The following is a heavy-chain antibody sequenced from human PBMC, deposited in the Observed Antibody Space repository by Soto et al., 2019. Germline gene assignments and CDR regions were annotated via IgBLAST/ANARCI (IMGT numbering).Heavy chain of an antibody. Sequence: ASVKVSCKASGYTFTSYDINWVRQATGQGLEWMGWMNPNSGNTGYAQKFQGRVTMTRNTSISTAYMEVSSLRSEDTAVYYCARGLGYCSSPCGAFDIWGQGTMVTVSS. CDR3: ARGLGYCSSPCGAFDI. CDR1: GYTFTSYD. CDR2: MNPNSGNT. V-gene: IGHV1-8*01. D-gene: IGHD2-2*01. J-gene: IGHJ3*02.